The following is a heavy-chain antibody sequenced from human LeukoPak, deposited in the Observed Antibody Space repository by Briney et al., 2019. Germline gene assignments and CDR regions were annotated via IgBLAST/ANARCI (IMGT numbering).Heavy chain of an antibody. V-gene: IGHV4-39*01. D-gene: IGHD2-8*01. CDR1: GGSISSSNYY. J-gene: IGHJ4*02. CDR2: IYYSGST. Sequence: SETLSLTCTVSGGSISSSNYYWAWIRQPPGKGLECIGSIYYSGSTYYNPSLKSRVTISVDTSKNQFFLKVNSVTATDTAVYYCAKWPIDWGQGTLVTVSS. CDR3: AKWPID.